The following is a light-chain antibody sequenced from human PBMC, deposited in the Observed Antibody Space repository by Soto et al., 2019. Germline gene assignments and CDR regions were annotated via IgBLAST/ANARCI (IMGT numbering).Light chain of an antibody. Sequence: SYELTQPPSVSVAPGKTARITGGGSNIGIKSVRWYQQKPGQAPVLVIYYETDRPSGIPERFSGSNSGNTATLTISRVEAGDEADYYCQVWDGSSDHHVVFGGGTKLTVL. CDR1: NIGIKS. CDR3: QVWDGSSDHHVV. J-gene: IGLJ2*01. V-gene: IGLV3-21*04. CDR2: YET.